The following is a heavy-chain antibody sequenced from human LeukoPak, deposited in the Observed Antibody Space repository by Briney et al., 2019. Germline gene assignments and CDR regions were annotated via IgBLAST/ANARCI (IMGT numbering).Heavy chain of an antibody. CDR1: GFALSSHW. Sequence: PGGSLRLSCAASGFALSSHWMTWARQVPGRGPEWVANVNRDGSETYYLDSVKGRFTISKDNAKNLLYLQMNSLRAEDTALYHCARNNGMDVWGQGTTVIVSS. V-gene: IGHV3-7*03. CDR2: VNRDGSET. J-gene: IGHJ6*02. CDR3: ARNNGMDV.